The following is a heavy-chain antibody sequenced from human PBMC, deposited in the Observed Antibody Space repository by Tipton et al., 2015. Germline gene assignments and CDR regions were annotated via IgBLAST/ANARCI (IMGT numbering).Heavy chain of an antibody. CDR1: GFTFSAYS. D-gene: IGHD3-10*01. Sequence: SLRLSCVGSGFTFSAYSMSWVRQAPGKGLEWVSYISTRTNIMHYADSVKGRFTISRDDAKNSLFLQMNSLRDEDTAVYYCTKERGNTLGDWGQGTLVTVSS. CDR2: ISTRTNIM. J-gene: IGHJ4*02. CDR3: TKERGNTLGD. V-gene: IGHV3-48*02.